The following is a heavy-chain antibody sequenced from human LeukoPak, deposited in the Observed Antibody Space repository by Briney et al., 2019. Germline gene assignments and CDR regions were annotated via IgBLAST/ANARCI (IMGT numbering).Heavy chain of an antibody. CDR3: AKDAFPGIAVADFDY. D-gene: IGHD6-19*01. Sequence: AGGSLRLSCAASGFTFINHGMHWVRQAPGKGLEWVAFIRYDGSNKYYADSVKGRFTISRDNSKNTLYLQMNSLRAEDTAVYYCAKDAFPGIAVADFDYWGQGTLVTVSS. J-gene: IGHJ4*02. CDR2: IRYDGSNK. CDR1: GFTFINHG. V-gene: IGHV3-30*02.